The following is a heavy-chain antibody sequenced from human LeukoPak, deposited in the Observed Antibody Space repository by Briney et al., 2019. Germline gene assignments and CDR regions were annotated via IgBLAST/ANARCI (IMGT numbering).Heavy chain of an antibody. CDR2: MNPNSGNT. CDR3: ARGFLRLRSLLNY. CDR1: GYTFTSYD. Sequence: ASVTVSCTASGYTFTSYDINWMRQAPGQGLEWMGWMNPNSGNTGYAQKFQGRVAMTRNTSISTAYMELSSLRSEDTAVYYCARGFLRLRSLLNYWGQGTLVTVSS. D-gene: IGHD5/OR15-5a*01. J-gene: IGHJ4*02. V-gene: IGHV1-8*01.